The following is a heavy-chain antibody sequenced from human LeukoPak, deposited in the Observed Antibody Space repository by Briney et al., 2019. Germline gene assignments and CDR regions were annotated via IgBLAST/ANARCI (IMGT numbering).Heavy chain of an antibody. CDR1: GFTVSSNY. D-gene: IGHD1-26*01. CDR3: ARDEPLIVGATYYFDY. CDR2: IYSGGST. V-gene: IGHV3-66*01. Sequence: GGSLRLSCAASGFTVSSNYMSWVRQAPGKGLEWVSVIYSGGSTYYADSVKGRFTISRGNSKNTLYLQMNSLRAEDTAVYYCARDEPLIVGATYYFDYWGQGTLVTVSS. J-gene: IGHJ4*02.